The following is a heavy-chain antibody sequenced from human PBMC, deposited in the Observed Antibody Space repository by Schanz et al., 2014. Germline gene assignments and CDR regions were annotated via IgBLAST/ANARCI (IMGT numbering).Heavy chain of an antibody. CDR3: AKIRYDSSGYYLPYYGMDV. V-gene: IGHV3-23*04. CDR1: GFNFSSYA. Sequence: EVQLVESGGGLVQPGGSLRLSCAASGFNFSSYAMTWVRQAPGKGLEWVSVISGSDGSTYYADSVKGRFIIPRDNSKNTLYLQMNSLRAEDTAVYYCAKIRYDSSGYYLPYYGMDVWGQGTTVIVSS. D-gene: IGHD3-22*01. CDR2: ISGSDGST. J-gene: IGHJ6*02.